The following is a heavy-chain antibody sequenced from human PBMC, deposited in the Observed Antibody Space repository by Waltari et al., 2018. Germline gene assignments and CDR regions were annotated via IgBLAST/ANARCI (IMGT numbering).Heavy chain of an antibody. J-gene: IGHJ2*01. CDR3: ARVRGNWNTWYFDL. D-gene: IGHD1-20*01. CDR1: GGTFSTHA. Sequence: QVQLVQSGAEVKKPGASVQVSCKASGGTFSTHAVSWVRQAPGQGLEWIGGIIPIFGTTNYAQRFQVRVTITADESTSTAYMELSSLRSEDTAVYYCARVRGNWNTWYFDLWGRGTLVTVSS. CDR2: IIPIFGTT. V-gene: IGHV1-69*01.